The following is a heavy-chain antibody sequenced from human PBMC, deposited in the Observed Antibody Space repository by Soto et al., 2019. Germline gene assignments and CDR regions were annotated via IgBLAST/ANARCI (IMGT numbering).Heavy chain of an antibody. CDR2: IDPSDSYT. V-gene: IGHV5-10-1*01. Sequence: ESLKISCKGSGYIFTSYWISWVLQMPGKGLEWMGRIDPSDSYTNYSPSFQGHVTISADKSISTAYLQWSSLKASDTAMYYCARQWYDSPHDYWGQGTLVTVSS. D-gene: IGHD3-3*01. J-gene: IGHJ4*02. CDR3: ARQWYDSPHDY. CDR1: GYIFTSYW.